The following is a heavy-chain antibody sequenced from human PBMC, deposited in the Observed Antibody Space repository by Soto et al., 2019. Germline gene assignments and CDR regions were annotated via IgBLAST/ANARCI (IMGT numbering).Heavy chain of an antibody. D-gene: IGHD1-26*01. Sequence: SETLSLTCTVSGGSISSGENFWNWIRQSPGKGLEWIGYIHHSGSTYYNPPLKSRLTISVDTSENQISLKLNSVTAADTAVYYCARDTGTYPYYFDYWGQGTLVTVSS. CDR1: GGSISSGENF. CDR2: IHHSGST. V-gene: IGHV4-30-4*01. CDR3: ARDTGTYPYYFDY. J-gene: IGHJ4*02.